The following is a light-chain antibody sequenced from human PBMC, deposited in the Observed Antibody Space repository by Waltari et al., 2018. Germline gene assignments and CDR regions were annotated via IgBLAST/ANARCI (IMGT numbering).Light chain of an antibody. CDR2: GNT. CDR3: AAWDDNLLYV. V-gene: IGLV1-47*01. J-gene: IGLJ1*01. CDR1: SPDLGDNS. Sequence: QSVLTHPPSASGTPGQRVPISCSGRSPDLGDNSVYWYKQPPGTAPKLLTYGNTQRPSGVPDRFSGSKSGTSASLAISDLRSEDEADYYCAAWDDNLLYVFGTGTKVTVL.